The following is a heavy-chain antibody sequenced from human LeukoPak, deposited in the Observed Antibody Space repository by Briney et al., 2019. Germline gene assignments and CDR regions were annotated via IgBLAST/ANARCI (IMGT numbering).Heavy chain of an antibody. D-gene: IGHD5-18*01. V-gene: IGHV3-30*04. CDR2: ISYDGNNK. Sequence: GRSLRLSCAASGFTFSTYGIHWVRQAPGKGLGWVAVISYDGNNKHYADSVKGRFTISRDNSNNTLDLQMNSLRVEDTAVYYCARAGGQLWLLYSLDYWGQGTLVTVSS. J-gene: IGHJ4*02. CDR1: GFTFSTYG. CDR3: ARAGGQLWLLYSLDY.